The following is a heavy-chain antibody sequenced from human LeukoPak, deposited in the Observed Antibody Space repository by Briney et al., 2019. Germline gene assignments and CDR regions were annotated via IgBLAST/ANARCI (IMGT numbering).Heavy chain of an antibody. Sequence: PGGSLRLSCAASGFTFSSYAVNWVRQAPGKGLEWVSTISDSGTSTHYADSVKGRFTISRDNSKNTLYLQMHSLKADDTAVYYRAKALTVAGSRWGQGTLVTVSS. CDR1: GFTFSSYA. D-gene: IGHD6-19*01. CDR2: ISDSGTST. J-gene: IGHJ4*02. V-gene: IGHV3-23*01. CDR3: AKALTVAGSR.